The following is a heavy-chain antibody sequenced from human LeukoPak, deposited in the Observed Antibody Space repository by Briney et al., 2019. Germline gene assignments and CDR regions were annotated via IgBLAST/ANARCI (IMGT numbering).Heavy chain of an antibody. J-gene: IGHJ4*02. Sequence: GGSLRLSCAASGSTFSSHWMMWVRQAPGKGLEWVANINQHGSERYFADSVKGRFTISTDSAKNSLDLQMNSLRAEDTAVYYCTRDERWGQGTLVTVSS. V-gene: IGHV3-7*01. CDR1: GSTFSSHW. CDR2: INQHGSER. CDR3: TRDER.